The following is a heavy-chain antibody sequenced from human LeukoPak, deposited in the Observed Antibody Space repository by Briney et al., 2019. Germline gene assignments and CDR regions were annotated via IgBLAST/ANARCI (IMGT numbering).Heavy chain of an antibody. J-gene: IGHJ6*02. CDR3: ARDEEAGGLDV. V-gene: IGHV3-30-3*01. CDR2: MSYDETKK. D-gene: IGHD3-10*01. Sequence: GGSLRLSCAASGFTFLAYSMHWVRQAPGKGLEWVAVMSYDETKKYYADSVKGRFTVSRDNSKNTLYLEMDSLTDDDTAVYYCARDEEAGGLDVWGQGTTVTVSS. CDR1: GFTFLAYS.